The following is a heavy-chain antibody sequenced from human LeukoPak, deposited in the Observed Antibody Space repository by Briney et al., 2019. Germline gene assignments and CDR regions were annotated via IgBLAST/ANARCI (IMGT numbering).Heavy chain of an antibody. CDR1: GGSFSGYY. V-gene: IGHV4-34*01. CDR3: ARDIGP. J-gene: IGHJ5*02. CDR2: INHSGST. D-gene: IGHD5-12*01. Sequence: SETLSLTCAVYGGSFSGYYWSWIRQPPGKGLEWIGEINHSGSTYYTPSLKSRVTISVDRSKNQFSLKLSSVTAADTAVYYCARDIGPWGQGTLVTVSS.